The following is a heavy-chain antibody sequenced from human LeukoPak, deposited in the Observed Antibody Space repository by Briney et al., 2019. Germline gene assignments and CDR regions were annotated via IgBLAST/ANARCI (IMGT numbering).Heavy chain of an antibody. CDR3: ARVSLRPRGYSGYGVDY. CDR1: GGSFSGYY. J-gene: IGHJ4*02. Sequence: SETLSLTCAVSGGSFSGYYLSWIRQPPGKGPEWIGEINHSGSTNYNPSVTSRVTISVDTSKDQFSLKLSSVTAADTAVYYCARVSLRPRGYSGYGVDYWGQGTPVTVSS. V-gene: IGHV4-34*01. CDR2: INHSGST. D-gene: IGHD5-12*01.